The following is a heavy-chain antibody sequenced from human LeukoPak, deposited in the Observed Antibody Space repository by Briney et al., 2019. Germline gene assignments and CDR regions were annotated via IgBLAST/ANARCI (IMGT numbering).Heavy chain of an antibody. CDR3: AKTKRGGGGCSSTSCYTAHSYYYYYMDV. J-gene: IGHJ6*03. Sequence: SETLSLTCTVSGGSNSTYYWSWIRQPPGKGLEWIGYISYSGSTDYNPSLKSRVTMSVDTSINQFSLKLSSVTAADTAVYYCAKTKRGGGGCSSTSCYTAHSYYYYYMDVWGKGTTVTVSS. CDR2: ISYSGST. V-gene: IGHV4-59*08. D-gene: IGHD2-2*02. CDR1: GGSNSTYY.